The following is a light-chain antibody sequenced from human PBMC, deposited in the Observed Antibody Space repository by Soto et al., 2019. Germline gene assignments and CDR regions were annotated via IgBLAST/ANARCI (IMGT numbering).Light chain of an antibody. Sequence: EIVLTQSPGTLSLSPGERATLSCRASQSVSSSYLAWYQQKPGQAPRLLIYDSFSRATGIPDRFSGSRSGTDFTLTISRLEPEDFAVYYCQQYHSSQYTFGQRTKLEIK. CDR3: QQYHSSQYT. V-gene: IGKV3-20*01. CDR1: QSVSSSY. J-gene: IGKJ2*01. CDR2: DSF.